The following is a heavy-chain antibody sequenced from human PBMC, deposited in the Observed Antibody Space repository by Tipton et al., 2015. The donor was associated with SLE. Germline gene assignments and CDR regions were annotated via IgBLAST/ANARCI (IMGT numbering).Heavy chain of an antibody. CDR2: INHSGST. Sequence: TLSLTCAVYGGSFSGYYWSWRRHPPGKGLEWIGEINHSGSTNYNPSLKSKVTISVETTKNQFSLKLRSVTAADTAVYYCAGEQSPAALFDHWGQGTLVTVPS. V-gene: IGHV4-34*01. J-gene: IGHJ4*02. CDR3: AGEQSPAALFDH. CDR1: GGSFSGYY. D-gene: IGHD6-25*01.